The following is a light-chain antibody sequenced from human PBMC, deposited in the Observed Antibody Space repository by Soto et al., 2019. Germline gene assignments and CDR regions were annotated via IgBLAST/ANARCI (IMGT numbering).Light chain of an antibody. V-gene: IGKV3-11*01. CDR2: DAS. J-gene: IGKJ4*01. CDR3: QQRSNWPLT. CDR1: QSVGSY. Sequence: EIVLTQSPATLSLSPGERATLSCRASQSVGSYLACYQQKPGQAPRLLIYDASSRATGIPARFSGSGSGTDFTLTISSLEPEDFAVYYCQQRSNWPLTFGGGTKVDIK.